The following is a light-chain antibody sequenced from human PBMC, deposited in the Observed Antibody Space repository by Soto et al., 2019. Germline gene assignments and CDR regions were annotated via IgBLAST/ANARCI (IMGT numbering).Light chain of an antibody. CDR1: SSNLGSNS. J-gene: IGLJ2*01. V-gene: IGLV1-44*01. CDR3: AAWDDSLNMV. Sequence: QSVLTQPPSASGTPGQRVIISCSGSSSNLGSNSGNWYQQLPGTAPKLLIYSTNQRPSGVPDRFSASKSGSSASLAISGLRSEDEADYYCAAWDDSLNMVFGGGTKLTVL. CDR2: STN.